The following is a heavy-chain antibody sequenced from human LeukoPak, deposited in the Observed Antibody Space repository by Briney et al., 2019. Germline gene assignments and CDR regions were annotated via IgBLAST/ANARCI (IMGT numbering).Heavy chain of an antibody. CDR2: ICTDETTI. V-gene: IGHV3-74*01. J-gene: IGHJ4*02. CDR3: VRGVPVTPGIDY. Sequence: GGSLRLSCAASGFTFTNYCMHWVRQPPGKGLVWVSQICTDETTIRYADSVKGRFTISRDNAKNTLYLQVGSLRVEDTAVYYCVRGVPVTPGIDYWGQGTLVTVSS. CDR1: GFTFTNYC. D-gene: IGHD2-2*01.